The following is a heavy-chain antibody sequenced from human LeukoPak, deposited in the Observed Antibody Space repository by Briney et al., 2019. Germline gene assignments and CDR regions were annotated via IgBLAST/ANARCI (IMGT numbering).Heavy chain of an antibody. D-gene: IGHD4-23*01. V-gene: IGHV3-30*04. J-gene: IGHJ4*02. Sequence: EGALRLPRAASGFTLSSYAMHWVRPAPGKGVEGGAVISYDGSNKYYADSVKGRFTISRDNSKNTLYLQMNSLGAEDTAIYYCAKGDYGGNSGSFFDYWGQGTLVTVSS. CDR2: ISYDGSNK. CDR1: GFTLSSYA. CDR3: AKGDYGGNSGSFFDY.